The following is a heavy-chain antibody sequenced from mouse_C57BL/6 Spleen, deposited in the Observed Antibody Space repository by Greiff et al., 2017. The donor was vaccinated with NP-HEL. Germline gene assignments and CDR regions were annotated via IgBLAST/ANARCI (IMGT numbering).Heavy chain of an antibody. Sequence: VQLQQSGAELVRPGASVTLSCKASGYTFTDYEMHWVKQTPVHGLEWIGAIDPETGGTAYNQKFKGKAILTADKSSSTAYMELRSLTSEDSAVYYCTRSPGNYGGYFDYWGQGTTLTVSS. D-gene: IGHD2-1*01. CDR1: GYTFTDYE. CDR3: TRSPGNYGGYFDY. J-gene: IGHJ2*01. V-gene: IGHV1-15*01. CDR2: IDPETGGT.